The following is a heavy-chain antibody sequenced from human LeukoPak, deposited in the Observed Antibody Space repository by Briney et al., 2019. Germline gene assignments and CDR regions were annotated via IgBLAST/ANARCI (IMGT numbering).Heavy chain of an antibody. J-gene: IGHJ4*02. V-gene: IGHV3-48*03. CDR2: ISSSGSTI. CDR1: GFTFSSYE. Sequence: GGSLRLSCAASGFTFSSYEMNWVRQAPGKGLEWVSYISSSGSTIYYADSVKGQFTISRDNAKNSLYLQMNSLRAEDTAVYYCAREVGSGYDRFDYWGQGTLVTVSS. CDR3: AREVGSGYDRFDY. D-gene: IGHD5-12*01.